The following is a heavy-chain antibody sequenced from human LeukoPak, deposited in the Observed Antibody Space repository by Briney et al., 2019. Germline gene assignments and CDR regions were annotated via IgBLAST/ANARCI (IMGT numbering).Heavy chain of an antibody. Sequence: SVNLSCKASGGTFSTYAISWVRQSPGHGLEWMGGFIPIIVTANYAQKLQGRVTITADESTSTAYMELSSLRSEDTAVYYCARFASDYDYIWGSYRRRWFDPWGEGTLVTVSS. CDR3: ARFASDYDYIWGSYRRRWFDP. J-gene: IGHJ5*02. V-gene: IGHV1-69*13. CDR1: GGTFSTYA. CDR2: FIPIIVTA. D-gene: IGHD3-16*02.